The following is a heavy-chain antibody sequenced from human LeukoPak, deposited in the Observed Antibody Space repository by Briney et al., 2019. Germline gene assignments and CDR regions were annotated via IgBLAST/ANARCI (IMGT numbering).Heavy chain of an antibody. CDR2: ISGSGGST. CDR3: AKTDYYDSSTSYYFDY. Sequence: GGSLRLSCAASGFTFSSYAMSWVRQAPGKGLEWVSAISGSGGSTYYADSVKGRFTISRDNYKNTLYLQMNSLRAEDEAAYYCAKTDYYDSSTSYYFDYWGQGTLVTVSS. J-gene: IGHJ4*02. D-gene: IGHD3-22*01. CDR1: GFTFSSYA. V-gene: IGHV3-23*01.